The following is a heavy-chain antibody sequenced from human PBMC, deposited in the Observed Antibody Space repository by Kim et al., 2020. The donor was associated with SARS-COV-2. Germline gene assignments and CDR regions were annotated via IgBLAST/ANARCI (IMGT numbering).Heavy chain of an antibody. CDR2: ISAYNGNT. CDR3: ARLQIEYSSSSPFDY. D-gene: IGHD6-6*01. J-gene: IGHJ4*02. CDR1: GYTFTSYG. V-gene: IGHV1-18*01. Sequence: ASVKVSCKASGYTFTSYGISWVRQAPGQGLEWMGWISAYNGNTNYAQKLQGRVTMTTDTSTSTAYMELRSLRSDDTAVYYCARLQIEYSSSSPFDYWGQGTLVTVSS.